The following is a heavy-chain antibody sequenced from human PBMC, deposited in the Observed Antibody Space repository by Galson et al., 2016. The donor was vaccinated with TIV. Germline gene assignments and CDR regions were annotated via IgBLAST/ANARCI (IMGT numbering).Heavy chain of an antibody. Sequence: SLRLSCATSGFNFDDSAFTWVRQVPGKGLEWVCDINWNGRKTRYRDSVTGRFTVSRDNGKKTLYLQLSSLRTEDTGLYYCTRNPAEMRKESDYHDYWGQGTLVTVSS. CDR2: INWNGRKT. CDR1: GFNFDDSA. V-gene: IGHV3-20*04. CDR3: TRNPAEMRKESDYHDY. J-gene: IGHJ4*02. D-gene: IGHD5-24*01.